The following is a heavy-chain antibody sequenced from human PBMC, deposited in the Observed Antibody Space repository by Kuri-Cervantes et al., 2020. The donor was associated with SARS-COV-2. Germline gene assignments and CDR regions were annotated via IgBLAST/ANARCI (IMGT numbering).Heavy chain of an antibody. D-gene: IGHD6-6*01. V-gene: IGHV3-30*04. CDR1: GFAFSSYA. Sequence: GGSLRLSCAASGFAFSSYAVHWVRQAPGKGLEWVAIISKDGSNKYYADSLKGLFTISRDNAKNTLYLQMNSLRAEDTAVYYCARVLAARPWYFDLWGHGTLVTVSS. CDR2: ISKDGSNK. CDR3: ARVLAARPWYFDL. J-gene: IGHJ2*01.